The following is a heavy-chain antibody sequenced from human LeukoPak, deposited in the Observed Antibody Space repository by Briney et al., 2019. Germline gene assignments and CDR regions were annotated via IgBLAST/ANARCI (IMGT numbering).Heavy chain of an antibody. V-gene: IGHV3-48*01. CDR2: ISSSSSTI. D-gene: IGHD1-1*01. CDR1: GFTFSTYT. CDR3: ARMRAGTTDY. Sequence: PGGSLRLSCAASGFTFSTYTMNWVRQAPGKGLEWVSYISSSSSTIYYADSVKGRFTISRDNAKNSLYLQMNSLRAEDTAVYYCARMRAGTTDYWGQGGLVSVSS. J-gene: IGHJ4*02.